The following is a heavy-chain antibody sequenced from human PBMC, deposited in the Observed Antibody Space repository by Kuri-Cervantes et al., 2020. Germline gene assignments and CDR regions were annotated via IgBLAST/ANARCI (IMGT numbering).Heavy chain of an antibody. CDR2: IYYSGST. Sequence: GSLRLSCTVSGGSISSYYWSWIRQPPGKGLEWIGFIYYSGSTNYNPSLKSRVTTSVDTSKNQVSLKLSSVTAADTAVYYCARDGSGDYVNAFDIWGQGTMVTVSS. V-gene: IGHV4-59*13. J-gene: IGHJ3*02. CDR3: ARDGSGDYVNAFDI. CDR1: GGSISSYY. D-gene: IGHD4-17*01.